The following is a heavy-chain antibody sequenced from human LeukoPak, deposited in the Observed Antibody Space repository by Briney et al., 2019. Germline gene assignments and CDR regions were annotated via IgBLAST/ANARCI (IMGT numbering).Heavy chain of an antibody. J-gene: IGHJ3*02. CDR1: GFNFNNYN. Sequence: TGGSLRLSCAASGFNFNNYNMNWVRQAPGKGLEWVSYITLSSSTTYYADSVKGRFTISRDNAKNSLYLQMNSLRAEDTAVYYCASLAAGHAFDIWGQGTMVTVSS. V-gene: IGHV3-48*04. CDR2: ITLSSSTT. CDR3: ASLAAGHAFDI. D-gene: IGHD6-25*01.